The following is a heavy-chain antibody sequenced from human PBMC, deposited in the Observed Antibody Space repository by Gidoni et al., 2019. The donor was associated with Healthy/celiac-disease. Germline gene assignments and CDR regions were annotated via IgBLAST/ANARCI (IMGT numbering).Heavy chain of an antibody. CDR1: GFTFSSYS. D-gene: IGHD6-13*01. CDR2: ISSSSSYI. CDR3: AREGYSSSWYGHWD. Sequence: EVQLVESGGGLVKPGGSLGLSWAASGFTFSSYSMNWVRQAPGKGLEWVSSISSSSSYIYYADSVKGRFTISRDNAKNSLYLQMNSLRAEDTAVYYCAREGYSSSWYGHWDWGQGTLVTVSS. V-gene: IGHV3-21*01. J-gene: IGHJ4*02.